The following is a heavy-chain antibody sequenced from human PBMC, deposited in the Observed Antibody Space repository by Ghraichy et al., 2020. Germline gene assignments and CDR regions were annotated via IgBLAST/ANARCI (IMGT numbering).Heavy chain of an antibody. D-gene: IGHD3-10*01. Sequence: GVSLRLSCAASGFTFSSYAMSWVRQAPGKGLEWVSVISGTGRSTYYTDSLKGRFTISRDNSKNTLFLQMNSLRAEDTAVYYCAKTPVILWFGELFSFDICGQATMVTVPS. V-gene: IGHV3-23*01. CDR3: AKTPVILWFGELFSFDI. J-gene: IGHJ3*02. CDR2: ISGTGRST. CDR1: GFTFSSYA.